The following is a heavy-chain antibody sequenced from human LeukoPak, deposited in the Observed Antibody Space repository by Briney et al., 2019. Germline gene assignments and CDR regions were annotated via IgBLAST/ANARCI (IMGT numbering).Heavy chain of an antibody. J-gene: IGHJ6*03. CDR1: GFTFSSYW. D-gene: IGHD3-10*01. Sequence: GGSLRLSCAASGFTFSSYWMSWVRQAPGKGLEWVANIKQDGSEKYYVDSVKGRFTISRDSAKNSLYLQMNSLRAEDTAVYYCARDPGSGYMDVWGKGTTVTVSS. CDR3: ARDPGSGYMDV. CDR2: IKQDGSEK. V-gene: IGHV3-7*01.